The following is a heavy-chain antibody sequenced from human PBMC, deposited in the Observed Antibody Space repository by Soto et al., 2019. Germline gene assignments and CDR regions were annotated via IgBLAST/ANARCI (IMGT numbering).Heavy chain of an antibody. V-gene: IGHV5-51*01. CDR1: GYSFTIYC. CDR2: IYPGDSDT. CDR3: ARPPYSASYYYFDQ. D-gene: IGHD1-26*01. Sequence: PGESLKMSCESSGYSFTIYCIGWVLQMPGKGLDWMWIIYPGDSDTIYSPSFQGQVTISADKSISTAYLQWNSLKASDTAMYYCARPPYSASYYYFDQWGQGTPVTVSS. J-gene: IGHJ4*02.